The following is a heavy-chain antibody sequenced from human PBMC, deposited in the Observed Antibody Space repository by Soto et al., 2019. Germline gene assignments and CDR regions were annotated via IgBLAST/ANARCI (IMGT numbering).Heavy chain of an antibody. CDR1: VYNYDTYW. V-gene: IGHV5-51*01. CDR2: IFPRDSDT. Sequence: PGESLKISCKGSVYNYDTYWIAWVRQMPGKGLEWMGIIFPRDSDTRYRPSFQGQVTISADRSTTTAYLQWYSLKASDTAMYYCARSYYDSSGYYYDMDYWGQGTLVTVSS. D-gene: IGHD3-22*01. CDR3: ARSYYDSSGYYYDMDY. J-gene: IGHJ4*02.